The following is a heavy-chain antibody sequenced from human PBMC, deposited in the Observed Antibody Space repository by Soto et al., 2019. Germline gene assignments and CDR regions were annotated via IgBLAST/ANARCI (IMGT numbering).Heavy chain of an antibody. CDR2: FDPEDGET. J-gene: IGHJ3*02. CDR1: GYTLTELS. D-gene: IGHD2-15*01. Sequence: ASVKVSCKVSGYTLTELSMHWVRQAPGKGLEWMGGFDPEDGETIYAQTFQGRVTMTEDTSTDTAYMELSSLRSEDTAVYYCATGPVVVAATHPDDAFDIWGQGTMVTVSS. V-gene: IGHV1-24*01. CDR3: ATGPVVVAATHPDDAFDI.